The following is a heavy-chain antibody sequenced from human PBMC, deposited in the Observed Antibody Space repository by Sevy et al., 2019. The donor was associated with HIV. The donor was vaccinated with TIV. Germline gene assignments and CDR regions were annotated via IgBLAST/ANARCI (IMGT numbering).Heavy chain of an antibody. CDR1: GFTFSNYG. V-gene: IGHV3-30*18. CDR3: SKGAVDCRHGTCYSAYYYSVMDV. CDR2: ISYDGSNQ. D-gene: IGHD2-15*01. Sequence: GGSLRLSCAASGFTFSNYGMHWVRQAPGKGLEWVAVISYDGSNQYYADSVQGRFTISRDNSKNTLYLQMNSLRTEDTAVYYLSKGAVDCRHGTCYSAYYYSVMDVWGQGTTVTVSS. J-gene: IGHJ6*02.